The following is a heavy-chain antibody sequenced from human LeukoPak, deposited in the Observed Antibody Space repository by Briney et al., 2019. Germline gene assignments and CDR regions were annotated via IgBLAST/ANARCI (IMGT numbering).Heavy chain of an antibody. V-gene: IGHV4-34*01. D-gene: IGHD3-9*01. CDR1: GGSFSGYY. CDR3: AGLNYDILTGYHDFYYYYGMDV. CDR2: INHSGST. Sequence: PSKTLSLTCAVYGGSFSGYYWSWIRQPPGKGLEWIGEINHSGSTNYNPSLKSRVTISVDTSKNQFSLKLSSVTAAGTAVYYCAGLNYDILTGYHDFYYYYGMDVWGQGTTVTVSS. J-gene: IGHJ6*02.